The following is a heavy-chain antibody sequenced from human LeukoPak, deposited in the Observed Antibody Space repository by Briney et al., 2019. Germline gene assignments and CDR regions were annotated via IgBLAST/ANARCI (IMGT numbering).Heavy chain of an antibody. J-gene: IGHJ4*02. CDR2: ISGDGGST. Sequence: GGSLRLSCAASGFTFDDYAMRWVRQAPGKGLEWVSLISGDGGSTYYADSVKGRFTISRDNSKNSLYLQMNSLRTEDTALYYCAKDRALSGSYSSPHFDYWGQGTLVTVSS. CDR1: GFTFDDYA. CDR3: AKDRALSGSYSSPHFDY. V-gene: IGHV3-43*02. D-gene: IGHD1-26*01.